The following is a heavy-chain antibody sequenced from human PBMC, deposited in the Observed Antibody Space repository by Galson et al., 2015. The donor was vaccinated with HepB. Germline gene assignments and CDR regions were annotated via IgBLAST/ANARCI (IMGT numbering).Heavy chain of an antibody. CDR2: IYPGDSDT. Sequence: QSGAEVKKPGESLKISCKGSEYSFTSYWIGWVRQMPGKGLEWMGIIYPGDSDTRYSPSFQGQVTISADKSISTAYLQWSSLKASDTAMYYCARHRGFVGSGSYRYFDLWGRGTLVTVSS. J-gene: IGHJ2*01. CDR1: EYSFTSYW. V-gene: IGHV5-51*01. D-gene: IGHD3-10*01. CDR3: ARHRGFVGSGSYRYFDL.